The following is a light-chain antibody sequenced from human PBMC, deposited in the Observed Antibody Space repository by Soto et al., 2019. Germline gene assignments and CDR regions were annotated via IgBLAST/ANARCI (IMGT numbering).Light chain of an antibody. V-gene: IGLV1-47*01. CDR3: ASWDDSLSGVV. J-gene: IGLJ3*02. CDR1: ISNLGSNF. CDR2: RND. Sequence: QAVVTQPPSASGTHGQRVTISCSGSISNLGSNFVFWYQQLPGAAPKLLISRNDQRPSGVPDRFSGAKSSNSASLAISGLRSEDVADYHCASWDDSLSGVVFGGGTQLTVL.